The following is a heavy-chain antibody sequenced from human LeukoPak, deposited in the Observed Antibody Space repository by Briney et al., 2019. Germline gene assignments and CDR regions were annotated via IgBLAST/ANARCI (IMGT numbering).Heavy chain of an antibody. CDR1: GFTFSSYG. J-gene: IGHJ4*02. Sequence: GGSLRLSCAASGFTFSSYGMHWVRQAPGKGLEWVTFIRYDGSNKYYADSVKGRFTISRDNSKNTLYLQMNSLRAEDTAVYYCAKDIQIVGATTGYFDYWGQGTLVTVSS. D-gene: IGHD1-26*01. CDR3: AKDIQIVGATTGYFDY. V-gene: IGHV3-30*02. CDR2: IRYDGSNK.